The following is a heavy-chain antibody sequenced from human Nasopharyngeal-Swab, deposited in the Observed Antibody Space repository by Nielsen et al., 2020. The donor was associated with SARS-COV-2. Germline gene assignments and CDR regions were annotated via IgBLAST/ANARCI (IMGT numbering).Heavy chain of an antibody. CDR2: IYYTVNT. J-gene: IGHJ3*02. V-gene: IGHV4-59*13. Sequence: SETLSLTFTVSGGSIGSYFWSWIRQPPGKGLDWIGYIYYTVNTNYNPSLESRVTISMDKSRNQFSLKLSSVSAADTAVYFCARAIGVKAFDIWGQGTVVTVSS. D-gene: IGHD3-3*01. CDR1: GGSIGSYF. CDR3: ARAIGVKAFDI.